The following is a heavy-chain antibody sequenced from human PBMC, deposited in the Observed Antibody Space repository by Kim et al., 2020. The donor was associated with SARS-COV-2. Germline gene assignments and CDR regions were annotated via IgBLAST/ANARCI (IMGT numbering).Heavy chain of an antibody. CDR1: GGSISSSSYY. V-gene: IGHV4-39*01. J-gene: IGHJ4*02. Sequence: SETLSLTCTVSGGSISSSSYYWGWIRQPPGKGLEWIGSIYYSGSTYYNPSLKSRVTISVDTSKNQFSLKLSSVTAADTAVYYCARRGRGSPFDYWGQGTL. D-gene: IGHD2-15*01. CDR3: ARRGRGSPFDY. CDR2: IYYSGST.